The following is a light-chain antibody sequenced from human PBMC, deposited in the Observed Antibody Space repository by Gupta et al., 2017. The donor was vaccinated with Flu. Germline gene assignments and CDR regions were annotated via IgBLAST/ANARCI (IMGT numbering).Light chain of an antibody. J-gene: IGKJ3*01. CDR1: QRVLYNTNKENY. Sequence: ERPTSNFKSSQRVLYNTNKENYLAWYLQKPGQSPQLLIYWGSNRDSGVPDRFSGSGSGTDFTLKISRVEAEDVAVYYCKQYLQAKLTFGRGTKVDIK. CDR3: KQYLQAKLT. V-gene: IGKV4-1*01. CDR2: WGS.